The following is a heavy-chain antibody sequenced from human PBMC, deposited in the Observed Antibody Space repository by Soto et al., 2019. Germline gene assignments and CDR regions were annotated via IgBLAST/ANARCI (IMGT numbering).Heavy chain of an antibody. J-gene: IGHJ4*02. V-gene: IGHV1-46*01. CDR1: GSTFRHSY. CDR2: INPSGDST. Sequence: GALMQLSCLSSGSTFRHSYVHWVRQAPGQGLEWMGFINPSGDSTTYVQKFQGRVTMTGDTSTSTVYMDLSSLRSEDTAVYYCARGSSLAWEYCGQGTPVTGSS. D-gene: IGHD1-26*01. CDR3: ARGSSLAWEY.